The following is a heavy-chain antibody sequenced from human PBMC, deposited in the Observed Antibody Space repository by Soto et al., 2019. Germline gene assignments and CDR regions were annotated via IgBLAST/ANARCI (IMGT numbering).Heavy chain of an antibody. CDR2: IYYSGST. V-gene: IGHV4-30-4*01. Sequence: SETLSLTCTVSGGSISNGEYYWSWIRQPPGKGLEWIGYIYYSGSTYYNPSLKSRVTISVDTSKNQFSLKLSSVTAADTAVYYCARAIPDYYDSSPQAVFDYWGQGTLVTVSS. CDR1: GGSISNGEYY. J-gene: IGHJ4*02. CDR3: ARAIPDYYDSSPQAVFDY. D-gene: IGHD3-22*01.